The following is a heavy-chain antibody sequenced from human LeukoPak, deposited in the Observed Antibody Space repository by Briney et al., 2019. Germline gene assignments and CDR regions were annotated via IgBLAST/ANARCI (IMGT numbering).Heavy chain of an antibody. CDR1: GFSFSSYW. J-gene: IGHJ6*03. CDR3: AREMATKDMDV. D-gene: IGHD5-24*01. CDR2: IKQDGSEK. Sequence: GGSLRLSCAASGFSFSSYWMSWVRQAPGKGLEWVANIKQDGSEKYYVDSVKGRFTISRDNAKNSMYLQMNSLRAEDTAVYYCAREMATKDMDVWGKGTTVTISS. V-gene: IGHV3-7*01.